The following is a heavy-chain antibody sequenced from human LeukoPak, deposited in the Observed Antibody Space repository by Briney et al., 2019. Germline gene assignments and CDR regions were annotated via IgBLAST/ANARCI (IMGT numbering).Heavy chain of an antibody. CDR2: VSTRSSYT. D-gene: IGHD5-24*01. V-gene: IGHV3-11*06. J-gene: IGHJ3*02. CDR3: SRRNVEAATNDAFDM. CDR1: GFTFGDYY. Sequence: GGSLRLSCAASGFTFGDYYMSWIRQAPGKGLEWLSHVSTRSSYTNYADSVNGRFAISRDNAKKSLYLQMNSLRDEDTAVYYCSRRNVEAATNDAFDMWGQGTMVTVSS.